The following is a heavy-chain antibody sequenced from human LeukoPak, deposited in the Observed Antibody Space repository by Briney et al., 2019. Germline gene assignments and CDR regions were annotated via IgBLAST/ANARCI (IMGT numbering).Heavy chain of an antibody. CDR2: MNPNSGNT. CDR1: GYTFISYD. V-gene: IGHV1-8*03. D-gene: IGHD6-19*01. Sequence: ASVKVSCKASGYTFISYDINWVRQATGQGLEWMGWMNPNSGNTGYAQKFQGRVTITRDTSINTAYMELSSLTSEDTAVYYCARAPSSGWYGGFDYWGQGTLVTVSS. CDR3: ARAPSSGWYGGFDY. J-gene: IGHJ4*02.